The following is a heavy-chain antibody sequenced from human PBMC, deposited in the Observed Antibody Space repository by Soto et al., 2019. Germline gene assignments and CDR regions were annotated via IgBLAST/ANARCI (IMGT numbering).Heavy chain of an antibody. V-gene: IGHV4-31*03. D-gene: IGHD6-19*01. Sequence: SETLSLTCTVSGGSISSGGYYWSWIRQHPGKGLEWIGYIYYSGSTYYNPSLKSRVTISVDTSKNQFSLKLSSVTAADTAVYYCARFVAAPDAFDSPGQATSVTVSS. J-gene: IGHJ3*02. CDR1: GGSISSGGYY. CDR2: IYYSGST. CDR3: ARFVAAPDAFDS.